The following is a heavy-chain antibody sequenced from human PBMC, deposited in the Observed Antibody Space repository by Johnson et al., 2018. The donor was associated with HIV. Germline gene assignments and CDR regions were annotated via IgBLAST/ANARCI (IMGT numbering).Heavy chain of an antibody. Sequence: EVQLVESGGGLVQPGGSLRLSCAASGFTVSSNYMSWVRQAPGKGLEWVSVIYSGGSTYYADSVKGRFTISRDNSKNTLYLQMNSLRAEDTAGYYCAKGDCSGGSCYSFTDAFDIWGQGTMVTVSS. J-gene: IGHJ3*02. CDR1: GFTVSSNY. D-gene: IGHD2-15*01. V-gene: IGHV3-66*02. CDR2: IYSGGST. CDR3: AKGDCSGGSCYSFTDAFDI.